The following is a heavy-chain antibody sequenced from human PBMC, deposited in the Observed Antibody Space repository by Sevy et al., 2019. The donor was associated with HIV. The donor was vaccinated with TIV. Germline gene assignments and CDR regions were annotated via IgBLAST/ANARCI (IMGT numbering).Heavy chain of an antibody. Sequence: GGSLRLSCVASGFRFSAFAMAWVRQAAGEGLEWVSAINGGGGSTYYRNSVKGRFTVSRDNSKNTVYLQMNSLRADDTAVYYCAKAPYYDFWSHNYNNWFDPWGQGTLVTVSS. CDR3: AKAPYYDFWSHNYNNWFDP. D-gene: IGHD3-3*01. CDR2: INGGGGST. J-gene: IGHJ5*02. V-gene: IGHV3-23*01. CDR1: GFRFSAFA.